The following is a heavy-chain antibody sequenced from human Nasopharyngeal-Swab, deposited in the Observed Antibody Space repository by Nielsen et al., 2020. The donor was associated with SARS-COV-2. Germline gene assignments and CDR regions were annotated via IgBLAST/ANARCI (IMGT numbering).Heavy chain of an antibody. Sequence: ASVKVSCKASGYIFSSYPMHWVRQAPGQGLEWMGWINAGNGDTKYSQKFQDRVTITRDTSASTAYMELSSLRSEDTAVYYCARDGMTQVLTYYFDYWGQGTLVSVSS. J-gene: IGHJ4*02. CDR1: GYIFSSYP. CDR3: ARDGMTQVLTYYFDY. V-gene: IGHV1-3*01. D-gene: IGHD2-8*02. CDR2: INAGNGDT.